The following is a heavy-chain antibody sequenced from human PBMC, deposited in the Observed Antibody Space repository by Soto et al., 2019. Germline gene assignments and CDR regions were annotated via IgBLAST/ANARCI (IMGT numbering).Heavy chain of an antibody. CDR1: EFTFSSYA. V-gene: IGHV3-23*01. D-gene: IGHD4-4*01. CDR3: AKVPTGEMATVFQAFDI. Sequence: GGSLRLSCAASEFTFSSYAMNWVRQAPGKGLEWVSAISYSGERTYYADSVKGRFTISRDNSKNTLYLQMNSLRDEDTAVYYCAKVPTGEMATVFQAFDIWGQGTMVTVSS. J-gene: IGHJ3*02. CDR2: ISYSGERT.